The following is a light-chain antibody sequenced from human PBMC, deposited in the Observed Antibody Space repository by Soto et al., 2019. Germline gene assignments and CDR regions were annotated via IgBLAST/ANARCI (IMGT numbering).Light chain of an antibody. Sequence: DIVMTQSPLSLPVTPGEPASISCRYIQSLLHSNGYNYLDWYLQKPGQSQQLLIYLGSNRASGVPDMFSGSGSGTDFTLKISRVEAEDVGVYYCMQALQTRNTFGQGTKLEIK. CDR2: LGS. V-gene: IGKV2-28*01. CDR3: MQALQTRNT. CDR1: QSLLHSNGYNY. J-gene: IGKJ2*01.